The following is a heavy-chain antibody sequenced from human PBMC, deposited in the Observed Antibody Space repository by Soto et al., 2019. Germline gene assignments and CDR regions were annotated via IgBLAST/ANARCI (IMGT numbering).Heavy chain of an antibody. CDR2: INPRSGDT. V-gene: IGHV1-2*06. CDR1: GYTFIGYY. D-gene: IGHD1-26*01. CDR3: GRDGVGATPLGWFDP. J-gene: IGHJ5*02. Sequence: ASVKVSCKASGYTFIGYYIHWVRQAPGQGLEWMGRINPRSGDTTYAQKFQGRLTMTRDTSISTAYMELSSLRSDDTAVYYCGRDGVGATPLGWFDPWGQGSLVSGSA.